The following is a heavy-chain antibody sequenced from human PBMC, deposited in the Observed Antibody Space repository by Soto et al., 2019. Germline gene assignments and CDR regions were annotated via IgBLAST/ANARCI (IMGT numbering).Heavy chain of an antibody. CDR3: ARDRSNSPDYFDY. Sequence: SETLSLTCTVSGGSISSDDYYWTWIRQPPGKGLEWIGYIYYSGPTSYNPSLRSRLTISVDTSKNQFSLKLTSVSAADTAVYYCARDRSNSPDYFDYWGQGALVTVSS. CDR1: GGSISSDDYY. V-gene: IGHV4-30-4*01. D-gene: IGHD6-6*01. CDR2: IYYSGPT. J-gene: IGHJ4*02.